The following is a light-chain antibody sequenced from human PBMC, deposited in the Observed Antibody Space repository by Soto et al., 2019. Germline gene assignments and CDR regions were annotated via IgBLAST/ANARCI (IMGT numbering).Light chain of an antibody. J-gene: IGLJ1*01. CDR1: SSNIGSNT. CDR2: SND. V-gene: IGLV1-44*01. CDR3: AAWDDSLSGYI. Sequence: QSVLAQPSSASGTPGQRVTISCSGSSSNIGSNTVNWYQQLPGTAPKLLSYSNDRRPAGVALRFSGSESGASAALAISGLQAEDEADYYCAAWDDSLSGYILGTGTKVTVL.